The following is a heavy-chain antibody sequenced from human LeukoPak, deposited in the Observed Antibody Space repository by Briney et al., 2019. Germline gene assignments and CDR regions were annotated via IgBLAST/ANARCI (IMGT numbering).Heavy chain of an antibody. J-gene: IGHJ6*03. CDR2: IIPIFGTA. Sequence: SVKVSCKASGGTFSSYAISWVRQAPGQGLEWIGGIIPIFGTANYAQKFKGRVTITADESTSTAYMELSSLRSEDTAVYYCARGGSLAITYYYYMDVWGKGTAVTVSS. D-gene: IGHD3-22*01. V-gene: IGHV1-69*01. CDR1: GGTFSSYA. CDR3: ARGGSLAITYYYYMDV.